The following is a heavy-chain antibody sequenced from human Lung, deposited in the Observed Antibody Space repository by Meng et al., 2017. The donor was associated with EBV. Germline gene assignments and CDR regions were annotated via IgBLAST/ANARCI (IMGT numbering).Heavy chain of an antibody. CDR3: SRDRGGALPECFHH. CDR1: GFTLRADA. CDR2: ISYDGKKT. D-gene: IGHD1-26*01. Sequence: QVQVVGGGGAVVQAGASLRLSCAASGFTLRADAMQWVRQAPGKGLEWVATISYDGKKTYFADSVKGRFTISRDNSKTTLSLQMDNLNSGDTAVYYCSRDRGGALPECFHHWGQGTLVTVSS. J-gene: IGHJ1*01. V-gene: IGHV3-30*04.